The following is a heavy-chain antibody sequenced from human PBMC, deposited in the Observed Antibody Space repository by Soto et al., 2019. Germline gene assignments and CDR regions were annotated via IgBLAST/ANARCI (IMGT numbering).Heavy chain of an antibody. V-gene: IGHV1-18*01. CDR3: VRDASSGYRGWWDP. CDR2: ISPYNGDT. Sequence: QVQMVQSGNEVKKPGASVMVSCKTSGYTFTSYGVSWVRQAPGQGLEWIGLISPYNGDTLYARKFQGRVTGTADTATDTVYMELRSLTSDDTAVYYCVRDASSGYRGWWDPWGQGTLVTVSS. CDR1: GYTFTSYG. J-gene: IGHJ5*02. D-gene: IGHD6-25*01.